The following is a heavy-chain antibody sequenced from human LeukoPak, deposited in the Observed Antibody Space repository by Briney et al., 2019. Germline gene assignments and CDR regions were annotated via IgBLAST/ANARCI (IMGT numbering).Heavy chain of an antibody. Sequence: PSETLSLTCTVSGGSISSYYGSWIRQPAGKGLEWIGRIYTSGSTNYNPSLKSRVTMSVDTSKNQFSLKLSSVTAADTAVYYCAIGTSYGDYSLDYWGQGTLVTVSS. CDR1: GGSISSYY. D-gene: IGHD4-17*01. CDR3: AIGTSYGDYSLDY. J-gene: IGHJ4*02. V-gene: IGHV4-4*07. CDR2: IYTSGST.